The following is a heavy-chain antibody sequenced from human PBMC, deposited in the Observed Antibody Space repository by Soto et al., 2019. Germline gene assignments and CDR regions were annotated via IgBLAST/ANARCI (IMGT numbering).Heavy chain of an antibody. J-gene: IGHJ4*02. Sequence: ASVKVSCKASGYTFTSYGISWVRQAPGQGLEWMGWISAYNGNTNYAQKFQGRVTMTTDTSTSTAYMELRSLRSDDTAVYYCARAEWFGESAGYWGQGTLVTVSS. CDR3: ARAEWFGESAGY. D-gene: IGHD3-10*01. CDR2: ISAYNGNT. V-gene: IGHV1-18*04. CDR1: GYTFTSYG.